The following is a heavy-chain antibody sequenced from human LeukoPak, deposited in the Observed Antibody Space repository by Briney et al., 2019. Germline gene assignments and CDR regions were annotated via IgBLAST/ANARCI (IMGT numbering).Heavy chain of an antibody. Sequence: SETLSLTCAVYGGYFSGYYWSWIRQHPGKGLEWIGYIYYSGSTYYNPSLKSRVTISVDTSKNQFSLKLSSVTAADTAVYYCARDRGRKYQLQYWYFDLWGRGTLVTVSS. CDR2: IYYSGST. CDR3: ARDRGRKYQLQYWYFDL. CDR1: GGYFSGYY. D-gene: IGHD2-2*01. J-gene: IGHJ2*01. V-gene: IGHV4-31*11.